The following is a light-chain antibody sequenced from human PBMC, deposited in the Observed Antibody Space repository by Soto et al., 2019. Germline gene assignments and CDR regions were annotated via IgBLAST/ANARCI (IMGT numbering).Light chain of an antibody. CDR2: GVN. CDR3: SSYTTTSTVL. Sequence: QSVLTQPASVSGSPGQSITISCTGTSSDVGAYNFVSWYQQHPAKAPKLIIYGVNTRPSGISPRFSGSKSGNTASLTISGLQAEDEANYYCSSYTTTSTVLFGGGTKLTVL. J-gene: IGLJ2*01. CDR1: SSDVGAYNF. V-gene: IGLV2-14*03.